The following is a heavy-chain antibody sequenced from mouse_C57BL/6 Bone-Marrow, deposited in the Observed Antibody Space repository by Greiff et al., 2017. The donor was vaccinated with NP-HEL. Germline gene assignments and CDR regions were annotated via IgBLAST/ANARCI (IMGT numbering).Heavy chain of an antibody. V-gene: IGHV5-16*01. CDR3: ARECPPRDSSDYYFDY. Sequence: EVMLVESEGGLVQPGSSMKLSCTASGFTFSDYYMAWVRQVPEKGLEWVANINYDGSSTYYPDSLKSRFIISRANAKNILYLQMSSLKSEDPATYYCARECPPRDSSDYYFDYWGQGTTLTVSS. J-gene: IGHJ2*01. D-gene: IGHD3-2*02. CDR1: GFTFSDYY. CDR2: INYDGSST.